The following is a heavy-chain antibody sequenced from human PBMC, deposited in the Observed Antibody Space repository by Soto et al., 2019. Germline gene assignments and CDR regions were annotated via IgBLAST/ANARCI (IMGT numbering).Heavy chain of an antibody. CDR3: AGRCDSTSCLAHFDY. CDR2: IKAGNGDT. D-gene: IGHD2-2*01. V-gene: IGHV1-3*01. CDR1: GYDFIYYS. Sequence: QVQFVQSGAEVKKPGASVRISCKASGYDFIYYSIHWVRQAPGQSLEWMGWIKAGNGDTKLSEKFQDRVTITRDTSASIAYMELNSLRSEDTAVYYCAGRCDSTSCLAHFDYWGQGTLVTVSS. J-gene: IGHJ4*02.